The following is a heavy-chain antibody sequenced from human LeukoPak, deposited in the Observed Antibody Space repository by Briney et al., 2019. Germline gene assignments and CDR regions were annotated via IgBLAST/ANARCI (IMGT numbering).Heavy chain of an antibody. CDR3: ARLHCSGGSCYLYFDY. D-gene: IGHD2-15*01. V-gene: IGHV4-34*01. CDR2: INHSGST. J-gene: IGHJ4*02. CDR1: GGSFSGYY. Sequence: TASETLSLTCAVYGGSFSGYYWSWIRQPPGKGLEWIGEINHSGSTNYNPSLESRVTISVDTSKNQFSLKLSSVTAADTAVYYCARLHCSGGSCYLYFDYWGQGTLVTVSS.